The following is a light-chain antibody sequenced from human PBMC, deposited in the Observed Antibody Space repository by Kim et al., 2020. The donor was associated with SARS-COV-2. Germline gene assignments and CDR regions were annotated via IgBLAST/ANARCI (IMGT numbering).Light chain of an antibody. Sequence: VALGETGGITCQGDSLRSYYASWYQQKPGQAPVLVIYGKNNRPSGIPDRFSGSSSGNTASLTITGAQAEDEADYYCHSRDSSGNHLFGGGTQLTVL. CDR2: GKN. CDR3: HSRDSSGNHL. CDR1: SLRSYY. J-gene: IGLJ3*02. V-gene: IGLV3-19*01.